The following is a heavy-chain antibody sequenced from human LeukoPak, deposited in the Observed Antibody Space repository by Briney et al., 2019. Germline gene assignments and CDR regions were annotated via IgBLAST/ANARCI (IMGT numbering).Heavy chain of an antibody. V-gene: IGHV1-24*01. Sequence: ASVKVSCKVSGYTLTELSMHWVRQAPGKGLEWMGGLDPEDGETIYAQKFQGRVTMTEDTSTDTAYMELSSLRSEDTAVYYCATVMFDRSSTFDYWGQGTLVTVSS. J-gene: IGHJ4*02. CDR3: ATVMFDRSSTFDY. D-gene: IGHD3-22*01. CDR1: GYTLTELS. CDR2: LDPEDGET.